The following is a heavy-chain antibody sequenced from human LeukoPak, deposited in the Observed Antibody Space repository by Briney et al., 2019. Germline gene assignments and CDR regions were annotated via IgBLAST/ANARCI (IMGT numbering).Heavy chain of an antibody. Sequence: GGSLRLSCAASGFTFTAYAMSWFRQTPEKGLEWVANIHDDGIVTHYVDSVKGRFTISRDNAKNSLYLQMNSLRAEDTAVYYCARVVRGVIIYYFDYWGQGTLVTVSS. CDR3: ARVVRGVIIYYFDY. CDR2: IHDDGIVT. V-gene: IGHV3-7*01. D-gene: IGHD3-10*01. CDR1: GFTFTAYA. J-gene: IGHJ4*02.